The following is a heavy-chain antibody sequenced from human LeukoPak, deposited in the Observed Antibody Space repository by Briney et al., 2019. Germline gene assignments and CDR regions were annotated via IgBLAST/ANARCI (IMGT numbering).Heavy chain of an antibody. Sequence: SETLSLTCTVSGGSISSSSYYWGWIRQPPGKGLEWIGSIYYSGSTYYNPSLKSRVTISVDTSKNQFSLKLSSVTAADTAVYYCARPIRTMTTVGDWGQGTLVTVSS. CDR1: GGSISSSSYY. V-gene: IGHV4-39*01. J-gene: IGHJ4*02. D-gene: IGHD4-11*01. CDR2: IYYSGST. CDR3: ARPIRTMTTVGD.